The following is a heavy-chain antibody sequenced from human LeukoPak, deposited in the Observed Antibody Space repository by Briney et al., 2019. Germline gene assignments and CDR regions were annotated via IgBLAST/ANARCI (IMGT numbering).Heavy chain of an antibody. CDR1: GDSITNGDYF. D-gene: IGHD2-15*01. J-gene: IGHJ4*02. CDR2: IYHSGST. Sequence: SETLSLTCNVSGDSITNGDYFWPWIRQSPGEGLEWLGYIYHSGSTLYLPSLESRLSLSVDTSKNQFSLTLTSVTAADSAVFYCARGVRGRKWYYFDSWGRGTLVTVSS. CDR3: ARGVRGRKWYYFDS. V-gene: IGHV4-30-4*01.